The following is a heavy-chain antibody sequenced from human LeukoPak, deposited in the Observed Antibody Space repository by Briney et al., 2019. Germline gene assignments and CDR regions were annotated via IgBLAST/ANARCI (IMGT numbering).Heavy chain of an antibody. D-gene: IGHD6-6*01. CDR2: ISYDGSNK. V-gene: IGHV3-30*18. J-gene: IGHJ4*02. CDR3: AKDSSIAARYYFDY. CDR1: GFTFSSYG. Sequence: PGGSLRLSCAASGFTFSSYGMHWVRQAPGKGLEWVAVISYDGSNKYYADSVKGRFTIFRDNSKNTLYLQMNSLRAEDTAVYYCAKDSSIAARYYFDYWGQGTLVTVSS.